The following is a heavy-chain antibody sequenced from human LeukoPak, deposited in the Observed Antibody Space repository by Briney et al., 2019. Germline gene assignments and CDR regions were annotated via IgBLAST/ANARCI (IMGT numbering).Heavy chain of an antibody. J-gene: IGHJ5*02. CDR3: ARPNVDYYNWFDP. Sequence: GASVMVSCKASGYTFTGYSIHWLRQAPGQGPEWMGWINPNSGDTNYAQKFQDRITLTRDTSISTAYLNLINPRSDDTAIYYCARPNVDYYNWFDPWGQGTLVTVSS. D-gene: IGHD4-11*01. V-gene: IGHV1-2*02. CDR2: INPNSGDT. CDR1: GYTFTGYS.